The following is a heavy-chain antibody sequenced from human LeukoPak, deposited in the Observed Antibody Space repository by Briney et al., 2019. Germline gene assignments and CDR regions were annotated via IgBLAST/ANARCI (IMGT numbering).Heavy chain of an antibody. CDR2: IYHSGST. Sequence: SETLSLTCAVSGYSISSGYYWGWIRQPPGKGLEWIGSIYHSGSTYYNPSLKSRVTISVDTSKNQFFLKLSSVTAADTAVYYCARGRGFRGNRSDYWGQGTLVTVSS. CDR1: GYSISSGYY. CDR3: ARGRGFRGNRSDY. V-gene: IGHV4-38-2*01. D-gene: IGHD3-10*01. J-gene: IGHJ4*02.